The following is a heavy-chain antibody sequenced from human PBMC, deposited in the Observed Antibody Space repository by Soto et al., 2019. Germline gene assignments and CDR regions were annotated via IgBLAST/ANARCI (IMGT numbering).Heavy chain of an antibody. V-gene: IGHV3-7*05. Sequence: GGSLRLSCASSGFTFSGYWMSLVRQAPGKGLEWVANIKQDGSEKYYVDSVKGRFTISRDNAKNSLYLQMNSLRAEDTAVYYCARDGVDSSGWGLRYEYYFDYWGQGTLVTVSS. CDR2: IKQDGSEK. CDR1: GFTFSGYW. D-gene: IGHD6-19*01. CDR3: ARDGVDSSGWGLRYEYYFDY. J-gene: IGHJ4*02.